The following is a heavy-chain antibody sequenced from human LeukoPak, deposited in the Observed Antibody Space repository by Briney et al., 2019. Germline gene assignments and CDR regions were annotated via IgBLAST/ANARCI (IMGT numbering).Heavy chain of an antibody. CDR3: ASYGDPRRSYYYYMDV. CDR2: ISSSSSYI. V-gene: IGHV3-21*01. D-gene: IGHD4-17*01. J-gene: IGHJ6*03. CDR1: GFTFSSYS. Sequence: GGSLRLSCAASGFTFSSYSMNWVRQAPGKGLEWVSPISSSSSYIYYADSVKGRFTISRDNAKNSLYLQMNSLRAEDTAVYYCASYGDPRRSYYYYMDVWGKGTTVTVSS.